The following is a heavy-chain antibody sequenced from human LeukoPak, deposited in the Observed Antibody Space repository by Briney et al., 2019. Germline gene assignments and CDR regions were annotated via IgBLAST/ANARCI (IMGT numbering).Heavy chain of an antibody. V-gene: IGHV1-18*01. CDR3: ARSLSNDDVLTGYPYYFDC. CDR1: GYTFTSYG. Sequence: ASVKVSCKASGYTFTSYGISWVRQAPGQGLEWMGWISAYNGNTNYEQKLQGRVTMTTDTSTSTAYMELRSLRSDHTAVYYCARSLSNDDVLTGYPYYFDCWGQGTLVTVSS. CDR2: ISAYNGNT. J-gene: IGHJ4*02. D-gene: IGHD3-9*01.